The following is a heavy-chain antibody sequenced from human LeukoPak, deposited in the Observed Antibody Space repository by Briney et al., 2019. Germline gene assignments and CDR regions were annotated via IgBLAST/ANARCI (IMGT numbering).Heavy chain of an antibody. J-gene: IGHJ4*02. CDR2: ISGSGGSA. V-gene: IGHV3-23*01. CDR1: GFTFSSYA. CDR3: AKDNGYYDFWSGQQYYFDY. Sequence: QTGGSLRLSCAASGFTFSSYAMSWVRQAPGKGLEWVSAISGSGGSAYYADSVKGRFTISRDNSKNTLYLQMNSLRAEDTAVYYCAKDNGYYDFWSGQQYYFDYWGQGTLVTVSS. D-gene: IGHD3-3*01.